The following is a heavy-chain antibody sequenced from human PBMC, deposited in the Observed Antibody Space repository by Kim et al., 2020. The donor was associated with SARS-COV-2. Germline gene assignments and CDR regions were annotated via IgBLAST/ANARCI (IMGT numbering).Heavy chain of an antibody. D-gene: IGHD1-26*01. CDR1: GFTFSNYA. Sequence: GGSLRLSCAASGFTFSNYAMSWVRQAPGKGLEWVSAITGSGDTTFYADSVKGRFIISRDNSKNTLYLQMNSLRAEDTAVYHCAKAPNSWSQGFFVYWGQGTLITVSS. V-gene: IGHV3-23*01. CDR3: AKAPNSWSQGFFVY. CDR2: ITGSGDTT. J-gene: IGHJ4*02.